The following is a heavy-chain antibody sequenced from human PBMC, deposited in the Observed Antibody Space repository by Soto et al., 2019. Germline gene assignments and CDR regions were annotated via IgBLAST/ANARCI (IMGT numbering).Heavy chain of an antibody. D-gene: IGHD3-10*01. Sequence: QVQLVQSGAEVKKPGSSVKVSCKASGGTFSSYTISWVRQAPGQGLEWMGRIIPILGIANYAQKFQGRVTITADKSTSTAYMELSSLGSEDTAVYYCARGLDYYGSGSYGYWGQGTLVTVSS. CDR3: ARGLDYYGSGSYGY. J-gene: IGHJ4*02. CDR2: IIPILGIA. V-gene: IGHV1-69*02. CDR1: GGTFSSYT.